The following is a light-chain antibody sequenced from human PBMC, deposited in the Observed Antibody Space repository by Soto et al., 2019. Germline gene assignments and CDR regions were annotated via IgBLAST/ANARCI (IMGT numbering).Light chain of an antibody. J-gene: IGKJ1*01. CDR1: QSISSS. CDR2: AAS. CDR3: QQSFNLPRT. Sequence: DIEMTQSPSSLSASVGETITITCRGSQSISSSLNWFQHSPGQPPKLLLFAASNLHAGVPPRFSGSGSGTSFSLTIRSLQPEDFATYYCQQSFNLPRTFGPGTRVEFK. V-gene: IGKV1-39*01.